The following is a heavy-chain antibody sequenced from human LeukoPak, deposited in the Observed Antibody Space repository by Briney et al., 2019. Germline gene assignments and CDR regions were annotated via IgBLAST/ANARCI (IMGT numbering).Heavy chain of an antibody. CDR3: ANSRLYGSGSYYNMGWFDP. CDR1: GFTFSSYV. CDR2: ISGSGGST. Sequence: SGGSLRLSCAASGFTFSSYVMSWVRQAPGKGLEWVSAISGSGGSTYYADSVKGRFTISRDNSKNTLYLQMNSLRAEDTAVYYCANSRLYGSGSYYNMGWFDPWGQGTLVTVSS. D-gene: IGHD3-10*01. V-gene: IGHV3-23*01. J-gene: IGHJ5*02.